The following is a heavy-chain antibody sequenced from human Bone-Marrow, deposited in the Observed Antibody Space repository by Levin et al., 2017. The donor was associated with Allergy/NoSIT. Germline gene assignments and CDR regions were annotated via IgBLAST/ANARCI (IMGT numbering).Heavy chain of an antibody. Sequence: LGESLKISCKGSGFWFGSHWIGWVRQMPVRGLEWMGLVYPSDSDTRYRPSFPGHITMSADKSISTVYLHWNTLKASDTGTYYCARRYGFSGYDWAFDLWGQGTVVTVS. J-gene: IGHJ3*01. CDR3: ARRYGFSGYDWAFDL. D-gene: IGHD5-12*01. CDR1: GFWFGSHW. CDR2: VYPSDSDT. V-gene: IGHV5-51*01.